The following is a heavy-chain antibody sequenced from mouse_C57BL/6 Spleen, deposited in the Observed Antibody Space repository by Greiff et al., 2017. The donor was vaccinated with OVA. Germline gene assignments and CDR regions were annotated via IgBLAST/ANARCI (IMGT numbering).Heavy chain of an antibody. D-gene: IGHD1-1*01. Sequence: VQLQQPGAELVRPGTSVKLSCKASGYTFTSYWMHWVKQRPGQGLEWIGVIDPSDSYTNYNQKFKGKATLTVDTSSSTAYMQLSSLTSEDSAVYYGARGGDYYGSHFDYWGKGTTLTVSS. CDR2: IDPSDSYT. CDR3: ARGGDYYGSHFDY. CDR1: GYTFTSYW. V-gene: IGHV1-59*01. J-gene: IGHJ2*01.